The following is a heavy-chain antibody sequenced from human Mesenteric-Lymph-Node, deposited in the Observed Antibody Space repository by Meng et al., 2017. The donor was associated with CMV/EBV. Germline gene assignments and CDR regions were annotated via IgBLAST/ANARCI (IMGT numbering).Heavy chain of an antibody. Sequence: ASVKVSCKASGYTFISYYIHWVRQAPGQGLEWMGIINPSGDNPTYAQKFQGRVTMTRDTSTSTVYMELSSLRSEDTAVYYCARGSGSYYGYYGMDVWGQGTTVTVSS. D-gene: IGHD1-26*01. CDR3: ARGSGSYYGYYGMDV. CDR2: INPSGDNP. CDR1: GYTFISYY. V-gene: IGHV1-46*01. J-gene: IGHJ6*02.